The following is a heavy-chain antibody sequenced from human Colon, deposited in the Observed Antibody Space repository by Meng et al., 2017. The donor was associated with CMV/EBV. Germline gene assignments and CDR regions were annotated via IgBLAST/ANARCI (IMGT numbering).Heavy chain of an antibody. CDR3: AKGYCSTTSCYTPTYYYDYGMDV. CDR2: IIPIFGTA. D-gene: IGHD2-2*01. Sequence: SVKVSCKAAGGTFSSYAISWVRQAPGQRREGRGGIIPIFGTANYAQKFKGRVTITTEETTSTAYTELSSLRSEDTTVDYCAKGYCSTTSCYTPTYYYDYGMDVWGQGTTVTVSS. V-gene: IGHV1-69*05. CDR1: GGTFSSYA. J-gene: IGHJ6*02.